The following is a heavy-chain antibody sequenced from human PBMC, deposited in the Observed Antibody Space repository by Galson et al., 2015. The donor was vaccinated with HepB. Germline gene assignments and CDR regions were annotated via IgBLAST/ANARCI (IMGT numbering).Heavy chain of an antibody. CDR1: GYTFSSYA. J-gene: IGHJ4*02. Sequence: SVKVSCKASGYTFSSYAISWVRQAPGQGLERMGGIIPIFGTANYAQKFQGRVTITADESTSTAYMELSSLRSEDTAVYYCASGRPRSIVVVPVDWGQGTLVTVSS. V-gene: IGHV1-69*13. CDR2: IIPIFGTA. CDR3: ASGRPRSIVVVPVD. D-gene: IGHD2-2*01.